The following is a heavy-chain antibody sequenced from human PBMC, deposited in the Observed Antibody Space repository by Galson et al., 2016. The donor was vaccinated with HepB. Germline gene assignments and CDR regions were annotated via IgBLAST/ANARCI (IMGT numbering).Heavy chain of an antibody. CDR3: ARDVAGNLDS. J-gene: IGHJ4*02. Sequence: GLEWVSSISAFGTYKYYPDSVRGRFTISRDNAENSLYLQMDSLKLDDTAVYYCARDVAGNLDSWGQGTPVTVSS. V-gene: IGHV3-21*01. D-gene: IGHD6-19*01. CDR2: ISAFGTYK.